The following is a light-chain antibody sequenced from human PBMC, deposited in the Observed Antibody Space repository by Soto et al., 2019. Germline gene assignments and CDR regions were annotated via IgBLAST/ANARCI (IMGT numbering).Light chain of an antibody. CDR3: SSYTSRPSLFV. Sequence: QSVLTQPASVSGSPGQSVTISCTGTSSDVGGYNYVSWYQRHPGKAPKLVIFEVSIRPSGVSIRFSGSESGNTASLTISGLQTEDEADYYCSSYTSRPSLFVFGSGTKVTVL. CDR2: EVS. V-gene: IGLV2-14*01. CDR1: SSDVGGYNY. J-gene: IGLJ1*01.